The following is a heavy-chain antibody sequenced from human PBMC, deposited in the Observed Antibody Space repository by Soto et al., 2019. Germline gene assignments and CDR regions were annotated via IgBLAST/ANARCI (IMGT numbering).Heavy chain of an antibody. CDR2: ISAYNGNT. Sequence: GASVKVSCKASGYTFTSYGISWVRQAPGQGLEWMGWISAYNGNTNYAQKLQGRVTMTTDTSTSTAYMELNSLRDEDTAVYYCAREAGTWHLPLNWFDPWGQGTLVTVSS. CDR3: AREAGTWHLPLNWFDP. J-gene: IGHJ5*02. V-gene: IGHV1-18*01. CDR1: GYTFTSYG. D-gene: IGHD6-19*01.